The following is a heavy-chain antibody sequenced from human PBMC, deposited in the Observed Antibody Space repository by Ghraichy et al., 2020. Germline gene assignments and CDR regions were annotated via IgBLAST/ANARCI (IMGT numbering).Heavy chain of an antibody. CDR3: ARDRGGNSDKYYFDY. J-gene: IGHJ4*02. CDR1: GFTFSSYS. CDR2: ISSSSSYI. D-gene: IGHD4-23*01. Sequence: GGSLRLSCAASGFTFSSYSMNWVRQAPGKGLEWVSSISSSSSYIYYADSVKGRFTISRDNAKNSLYLQMNSLRAEDTAVYYCARDRGGNSDKYYFDYWGQGTLVTVSS. V-gene: IGHV3-21*01.